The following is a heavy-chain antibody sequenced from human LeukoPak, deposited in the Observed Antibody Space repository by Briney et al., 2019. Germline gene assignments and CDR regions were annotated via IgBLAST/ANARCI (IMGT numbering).Heavy chain of an antibody. CDR3: ARSPSSEIAARPDY. D-gene: IGHD6-6*01. CDR1: GYSFTSYW. CDR2: IYPGDSDT. V-gene: IGHV5-51*07. Sequence: GESLKIYCKGSGYSFTSYWIGWVHQMPGTGLEWMVIIYPGDSDTRYSPSFQGQVTISADKSISTAYLQWSSLKASDTAMYYCARSPSSEIAARPDYWGQGTLVTVSS. J-gene: IGHJ4*02.